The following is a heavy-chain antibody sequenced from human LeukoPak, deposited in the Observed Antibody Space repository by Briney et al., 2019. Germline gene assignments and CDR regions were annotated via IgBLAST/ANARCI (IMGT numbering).Heavy chain of an antibody. CDR1: GGSISSSSYY. CDR2: IYYSGST. Sequence: PSETLSLTCTVSGGSISSSSYYWSWIRQPPGKGLEWIGYIYYSGSTNYNPSLKSRVTISVDTSKNQFSLKLSSVTAADTAVYYCASSAHPYSSGYLSKATGGYFDYWGQGTLVTVSS. CDR3: ASSAHPYSSGYLSKATGGYFDY. V-gene: IGHV4-61*01. J-gene: IGHJ4*02. D-gene: IGHD3-22*01.